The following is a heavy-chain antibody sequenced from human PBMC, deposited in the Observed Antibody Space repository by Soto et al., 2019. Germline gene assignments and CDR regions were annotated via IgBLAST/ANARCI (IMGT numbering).Heavy chain of an antibody. V-gene: IGHV6-1*01. Sequence: SQTLSLTCSISGDSVSSNSAAWNWIRQSPSRGLEWLRRAYYRYKWYNDYAVTVRSRITINPDTSKNQFSLQLNSVTPEDTAVYYCARDPVNGSRTYAFDIWGQGTMVTVS. CDR2: AYYRYKWYN. D-gene: IGHD1-26*01. CDR3: ARDPVNGSRTYAFDI. CDR1: GDSVSSNSAA. J-gene: IGHJ3*02.